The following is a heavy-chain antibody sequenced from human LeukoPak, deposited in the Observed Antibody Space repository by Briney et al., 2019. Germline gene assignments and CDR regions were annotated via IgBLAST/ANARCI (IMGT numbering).Heavy chain of an antibody. CDR3: ARHTYSSSWYPNWFDP. Sequence: SETLSLTCAVYGGSFSGYYWSWIRQPPGKGLEWIGEINHSGSTNYNPSLKSRATISVDTSKNQFSLKLSSVTAADTAVYYCARHTYSSSWYPNWFDPWGQGTLVTVSS. V-gene: IGHV4-34*01. J-gene: IGHJ5*02. CDR1: GGSFSGYY. D-gene: IGHD6-13*01. CDR2: INHSGST.